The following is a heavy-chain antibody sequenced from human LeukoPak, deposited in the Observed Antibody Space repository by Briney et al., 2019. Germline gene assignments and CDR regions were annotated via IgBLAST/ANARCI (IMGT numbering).Heavy chain of an antibody. D-gene: IGHD1-1*01. V-gene: IGHV4-34*01. CDR2: INQSGTT. CDR1: GGSFSAFY. Sequence: PSETLSLTCGVHGGSFSAFYWIWIRQPPGKGLEWIGEINQSGTTTYNPSLMSRVSISVDTSKNQFSLRLTSVTAADTAVYSCARVEGVNWDVKWFDPWGQGTLVTVSS. CDR3: ARVEGVNWDVKWFDP. J-gene: IGHJ5*02.